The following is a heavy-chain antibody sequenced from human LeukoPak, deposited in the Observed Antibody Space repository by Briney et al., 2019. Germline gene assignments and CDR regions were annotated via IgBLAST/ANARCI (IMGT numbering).Heavy chain of an antibody. V-gene: IGHV1-46*01. CDR3: ARDEYYYASGISAGIDY. Sequence: VASVKVSCKASGDTFTSYYMHWVRQAPGQGLEWMGIINPSGGSTSYAQKLQGRVTMTRDTSTSTAYMELRSLRSDDTAVYHCARDEYYYASGISAGIDYWGQGTLVTVSS. D-gene: IGHD3-10*01. CDR2: INPSGGST. CDR1: GDTFTSYY. J-gene: IGHJ4*02.